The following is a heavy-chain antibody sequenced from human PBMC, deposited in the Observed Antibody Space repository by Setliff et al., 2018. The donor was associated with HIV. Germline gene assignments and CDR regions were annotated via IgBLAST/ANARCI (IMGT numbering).Heavy chain of an antibody. J-gene: IGHJ4*02. CDR2: IYHSGTT. CDR3: ARVVGLSALDY. V-gene: IGHV4-38-2*01. D-gene: IGHD2-21*01. Sequence: PSETLSLTCDVSGYSISSGYYWGWIRQPPGKGLGWIGSIYHSGTTYYNPSLKSRVTISVDTSKNQFSLKLTSVTAADTAVYYCARVVGLSALDYWGQGTLVTVSS. CDR1: GYSISSGYY.